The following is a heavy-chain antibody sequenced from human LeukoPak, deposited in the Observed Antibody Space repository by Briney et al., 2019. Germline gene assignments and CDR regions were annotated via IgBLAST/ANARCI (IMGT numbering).Heavy chain of an antibody. CDR3: ARDPIAGAPDYFDY. J-gene: IGHJ4*02. CDR2: IAYDGSLK. D-gene: IGHD1-26*01. Sequence: QVGGSLRLSCAASGFMFSRYAMHWVRQAPGEGPEWVAVIAYDGSLKYYGDSVKGRFTISRDDSKNTLYLQTSSLRAEDTAVYYCARDPIAGAPDYFDYWGQGTLVTVSS. V-gene: IGHV3-30*04. CDR1: GFMFSRYA.